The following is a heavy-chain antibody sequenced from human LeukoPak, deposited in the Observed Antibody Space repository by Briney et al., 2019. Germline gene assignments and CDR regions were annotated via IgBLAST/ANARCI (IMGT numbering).Heavy chain of an antibody. Sequence: SGTLSLTCAVSGGSITTRDFWSWVRQPPGKGLEWIAEMHHDGSANYNPSLKSRVSMSVDKSKNHFSLRLTSVTAADTAVYYCAREGLGETYFEYWGRGILVTVSS. V-gene: IGHV4-4*02. CDR2: MHHDGSA. CDR1: GGSITTRDF. CDR3: AREGLGETYFEY. J-gene: IGHJ4*02. D-gene: IGHD3-10*01.